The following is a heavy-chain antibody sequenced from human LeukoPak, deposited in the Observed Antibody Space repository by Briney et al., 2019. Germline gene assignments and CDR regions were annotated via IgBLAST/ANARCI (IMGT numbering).Heavy chain of an antibody. J-gene: IGHJ4*02. D-gene: IGHD5-18*01. CDR2: IYYSGST. Sequence: SETLSLTCTVSGGSISSSSYYWGWLRQPPGKGLEWIGSIYYSGSTYYNPSLKSRVTISVDTSKNQFSLKLSSVTAADTAVYYCARQFRGYSYGFSDYWGQGTLVTVSS. CDR1: GGSISSSSYY. V-gene: IGHV4-39*01. CDR3: ARQFRGYSYGFSDY.